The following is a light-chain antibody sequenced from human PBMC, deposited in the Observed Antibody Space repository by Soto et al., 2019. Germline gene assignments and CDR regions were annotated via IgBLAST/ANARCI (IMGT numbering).Light chain of an antibody. CDR2: SNN. Sequence: QSVLTQPPSTSGTPGQRVTISCSGSSSNIGSNTANWYQQLPGAAPKLLIQSNNQRPSGVPDRFSGSQSGTSASLAISGLQSEDEADYYCAVWDDSLNGYVFGTGTKVTVL. J-gene: IGLJ1*01. CDR3: AVWDDSLNGYV. CDR1: SSNIGSNT. V-gene: IGLV1-44*01.